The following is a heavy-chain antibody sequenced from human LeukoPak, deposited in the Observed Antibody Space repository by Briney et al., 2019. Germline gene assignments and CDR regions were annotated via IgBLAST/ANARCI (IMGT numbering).Heavy chain of an antibody. Sequence: ASVKVSCNTSGYTFTGYYIHWVRQAPGQGLEWMGWINGNSGGTDYAQKFQGKITMTRDTSISTAYMELSRVKSDDTAVYYCARDLGGLSITDGFDIWGQGTMVTVSS. CDR2: INGNSGGT. J-gene: IGHJ3*02. V-gene: IGHV1-2*02. CDR1: GYTFTGYY. CDR3: ARDLGGLSITDGFDI. D-gene: IGHD2-15*01.